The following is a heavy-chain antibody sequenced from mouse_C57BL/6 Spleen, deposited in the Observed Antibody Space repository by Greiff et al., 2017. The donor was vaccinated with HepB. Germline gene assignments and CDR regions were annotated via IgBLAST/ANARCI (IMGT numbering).Heavy chain of an antibody. Sequence: LVESGAELVRPGASVTLSCKASGYTFTDYEMHWVKQTPVHGLEWIGAIDPETGGTAYNQKFKGKAILTADKSSSTAYMELRSLTSEDSAVYYCTRARILGAYFDVWGTGTTVTVSS. CDR2: IDPETGGT. V-gene: IGHV1-15*01. CDR3: TRARILGAYFDV. CDR1: GYTFTDYE. D-gene: IGHD4-1*01. J-gene: IGHJ1*03.